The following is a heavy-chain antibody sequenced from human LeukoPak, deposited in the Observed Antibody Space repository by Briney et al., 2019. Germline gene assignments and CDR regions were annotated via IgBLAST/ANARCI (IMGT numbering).Heavy chain of an antibody. CDR3: AGLVGRYSSGLYYYYFDY. V-gene: IGHV4-34*01. D-gene: IGHD3-22*01. CDR2: MYLSGTT. J-gene: IGHJ4*02. CDR1: GGSFSGYY. Sequence: PSETLSLTCAVYGGSFSGYYWSWIRQPPGKGLGWIGEMYLSGTTHSNPSVKSRVTISIDKSKNQFFLNLSSVTAADTAVYYCAGLVGRYSSGLYYYYFDYWGQGTLVTVSS.